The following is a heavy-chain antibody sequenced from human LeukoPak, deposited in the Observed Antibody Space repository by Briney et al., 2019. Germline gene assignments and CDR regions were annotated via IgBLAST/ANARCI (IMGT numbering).Heavy chain of an antibody. D-gene: IGHD6-6*01. Sequence: GGSLRLSCAASGFSIIGSTIHWVRQASGKGLEWVGRIRSRAESYATAYAASVKGRFTIYRDDSKNTAYLQMNSLKIEDTAVYYCTSYRSGYSSSWGQGTLVTVPS. J-gene: IGHJ5*02. V-gene: IGHV3-73*01. CDR2: IRSRAESYAT. CDR1: GFSIIGST. CDR3: TSYRSGYSSS.